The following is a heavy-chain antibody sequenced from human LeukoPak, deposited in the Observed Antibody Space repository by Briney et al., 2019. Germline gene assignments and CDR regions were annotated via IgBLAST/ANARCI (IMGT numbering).Heavy chain of an antibody. CDR2: ISAYNGNT. J-gene: IGHJ4*02. D-gene: IGHD5-12*01. V-gene: IGHV1-18*01. CDR1: GYTFTSYG. CDR3: ARDLSADTVATMEGFDY. Sequence: ASVKVSCKASGYTFTSYGISWVRQGPGQGLEWMGWISAYNGNTNYAQKLQGRVTMTTDTSTSTAYMELRSLRSDDTAVYYCARDLSADTVATMEGFDYWGQGTLVTVSS.